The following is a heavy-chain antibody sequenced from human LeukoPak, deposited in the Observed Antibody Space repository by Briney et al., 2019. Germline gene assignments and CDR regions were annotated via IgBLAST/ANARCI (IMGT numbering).Heavy chain of an antibody. D-gene: IGHD6-25*01. V-gene: IGHV4-31*03. CDR2: IYYSGST. CDR1: GGSISSGGYY. J-gene: IGHJ4*02. CDR3: ARDSGGLAAETYFDY. Sequence: PSETLSLTCTVSGGSISSGGYYWSSIRQHPGKGLEWIGYIYYSGSTYYNPSLKSRVTISVDTSKNQFSLKLSSVTAADTAVYYCARDSGGLAAETYFDYWGQGTLVTVSS.